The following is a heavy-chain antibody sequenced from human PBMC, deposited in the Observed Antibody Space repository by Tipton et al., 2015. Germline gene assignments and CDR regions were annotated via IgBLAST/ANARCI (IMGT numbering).Heavy chain of an antibody. CDR3: ARDPSGSRFTYHYGMDV. D-gene: IGHD1-26*01. V-gene: IGHV4-61*01. CDR2: IYYSGST. CDR1: GGSVSSGSYY. J-gene: IGHJ6*02. Sequence: TLSLTCTVSGGSVSSGSYYWSWIRQPPGKGLEWIGYIYYSGSTNYNPSPKSRVTISVDTSKNQFYLRLSSVTAADTAVYYCARDPSGSRFTYHYGMDVWGQGTTVTVSS.